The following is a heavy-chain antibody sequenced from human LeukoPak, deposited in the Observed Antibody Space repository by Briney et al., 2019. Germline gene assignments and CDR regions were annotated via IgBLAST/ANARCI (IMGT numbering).Heavy chain of an antibody. CDR3: AINTRGLGVFDY. V-gene: IGHV1-18*01. CDR2: ISAYNGNT. D-gene: IGHD3-10*01. CDR1: GYTFTSYG. Sequence: RASVKVSCKASGYTFTSYGISWVRQAPGQGLEWMGWISAYNGNTNYAQKLQGRVTMTTDTSTSTAYMELRSLRSDDTAVYYCAINTRGLGVFDYWGQGTLVTVSS. J-gene: IGHJ4*02.